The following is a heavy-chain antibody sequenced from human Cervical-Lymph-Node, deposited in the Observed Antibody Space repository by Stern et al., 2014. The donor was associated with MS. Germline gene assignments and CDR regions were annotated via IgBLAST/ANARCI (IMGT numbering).Heavy chain of an antibody. CDR1: GDTFSSYA. CDR3: ALRRSYYVY. V-gene: IGHV1-69*01. D-gene: IGHD4-11*01. Sequence: QVQLVQSGSEVKKPGSSVKVSCKPSGDTFSSYALSWVRQAPGQGLEWVGGHIPFFGATRYGQKFQGRVTITPEESTGTAFMELTNLTSDDTAVYYCALRRSYYVYWGLGTLISVSS. CDR2: HIPFFGAT. J-gene: IGHJ4*02.